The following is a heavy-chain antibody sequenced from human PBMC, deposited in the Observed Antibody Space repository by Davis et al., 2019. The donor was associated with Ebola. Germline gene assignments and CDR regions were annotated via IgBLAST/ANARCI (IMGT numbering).Heavy chain of an antibody. CDR1: GVSITSYY. D-gene: IGHD3-16*01. CDR2: SHYSGST. V-gene: IGHV4-59*01. Sequence: SETLSLTCTVSGVSITSYYWSWVRQPPGKGLEWIGYSHYSGSTNYNPSLKSRVTISTDTSRSQFSLTLSSVTAADTAVYYCATNPGGIPVWGQGTLVTVSS. J-gene: IGHJ4*02. CDR3: ATNPGGIPV.